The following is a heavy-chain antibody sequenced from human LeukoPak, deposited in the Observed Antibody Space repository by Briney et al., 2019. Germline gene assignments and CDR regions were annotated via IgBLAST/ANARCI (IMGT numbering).Heavy chain of an antibody. J-gene: IGHJ6*02. V-gene: IGHV3-30*18. CDR2: ISYDGSNK. D-gene: IGHD3-22*01. CDR1: GFTFSSFG. Sequence: GGSLRLSCAASGFTFSSFGMHWVRQAPGKGLEWVAVISYDGSNKYYADSVKGRFTISRDNSKNTLYLQMNSLRAEDTAVYYCAKEAQRNYYDSSGYYYYYGMDVWGQGTTVTVSS. CDR3: AKEAQRNYYDSSGYYYYYGMDV.